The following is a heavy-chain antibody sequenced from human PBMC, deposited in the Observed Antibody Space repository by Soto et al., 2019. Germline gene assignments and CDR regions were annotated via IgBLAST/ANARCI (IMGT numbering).Heavy chain of an antibody. D-gene: IGHD2-15*01. Sequence: QVQLVESGGGVVQPGRSLRLSCAASGFTFSSYGMHWVRQAPGKWLEWVAVIWYDGSNKYYADSVKGRFTISRDNSKNTLYLQMNSLRAEDTAVYYCARGPLGYCSGGSCYYDYFDYWGQGTLVTVSS. CDR3: ARGPLGYCSGGSCYYDYFDY. V-gene: IGHV3-33*01. CDR2: IWYDGSNK. CDR1: GFTFSSYG. J-gene: IGHJ4*02.